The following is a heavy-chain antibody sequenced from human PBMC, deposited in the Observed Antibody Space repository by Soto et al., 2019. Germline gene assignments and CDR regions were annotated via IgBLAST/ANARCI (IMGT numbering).Heavy chain of an antibody. CDR2: INPSGGST. CDR1: GYTFTSYY. J-gene: IGHJ4*02. D-gene: IGHD2-8*01. Sequence: ASVKVSCKASGYTFTSYYMHWVRQAPGQGLEWMGIINPSGGSTSYAQKFQGRVTMTRDTSTSTVYMELSSLRSEDTAVYYCARDAGYCTNGVCYTFDYWGQGTLVIVSS. V-gene: IGHV1-46*01. CDR3: ARDAGYCTNGVCYTFDY.